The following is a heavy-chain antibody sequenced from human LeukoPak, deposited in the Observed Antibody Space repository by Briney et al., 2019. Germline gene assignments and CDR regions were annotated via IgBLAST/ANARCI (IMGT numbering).Heavy chain of an antibody. CDR2: IYGAGKT. J-gene: IGHJ4*02. Sequence: GGSLRLSCAASGFSVSKNYMSWVRQAPGKGLEWVSVIYGAGKTHYADSVKGRFNISRDNAKNSLYLQMNSLRAEDTAVYYCARTHYDICYDYWGQGTLVTVSS. V-gene: IGHV3-53*01. CDR3: ARTHYDICYDY. D-gene: IGHD3-9*01. CDR1: GFSVSKNY.